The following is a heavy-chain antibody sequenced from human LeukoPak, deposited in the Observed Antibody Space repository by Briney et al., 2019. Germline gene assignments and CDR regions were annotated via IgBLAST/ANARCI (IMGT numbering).Heavy chain of an antibody. CDR3: AREGYCNSTTCDKPFDY. Sequence: ASVKVSCKGSDYTYTNYGISWVRQAPGQGLEWMGWISGYNGNTKYAQKFQGRVTMTTETSTSTAYMELRSLRSDDTAMYYCAREGYCNSTTCDKPFDYWGQGTLVTVSS. V-gene: IGHV1-18*01. J-gene: IGHJ4*02. CDR1: DYTYTNYG. D-gene: IGHD2-2*01. CDR2: ISGYNGNT.